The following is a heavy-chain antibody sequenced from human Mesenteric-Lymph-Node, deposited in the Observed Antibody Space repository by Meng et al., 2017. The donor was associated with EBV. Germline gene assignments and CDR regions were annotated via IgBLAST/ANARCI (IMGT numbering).Heavy chain of an antibody. CDR3: ARDAGGDYWYFDL. D-gene: IGHD4-17*01. J-gene: IGHJ2*01. CDR2: IYDSGST. CDR1: GGSFSSYY. V-gene: IGHV4-59*01. Sequence: QWQLQESGPGLVKPAETLSLSCTGSGGSFSSYYWSWVRQSPGKGLEWIGYIYDSGSTDYNPSLKSRVTISVDTSKNQFSLKLNSVTAADTAVYYCARDAGGDYWYFDLWGRGTLVTVSS.